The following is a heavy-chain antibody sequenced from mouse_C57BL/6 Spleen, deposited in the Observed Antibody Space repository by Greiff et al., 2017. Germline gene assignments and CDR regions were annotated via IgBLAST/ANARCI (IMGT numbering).Heavy chain of an antibody. Sequence: QVQLQQSGAELVRPGSSVKLSCKASGYTFTSYWMDWVKQRPGQGLEWIGNIYPSDSETHYNQKFKDKATLTVDKSSSTAYMQLSSLTSEDSAVYDCARGEELGRAWFACWGQGTLVTVSA. V-gene: IGHV1-61*01. J-gene: IGHJ3*01. CDR1: GYTFTSYW. CDR2: IYPSDSET. CDR3: ARGEELGRAWFAC. D-gene: IGHD4-1*01.